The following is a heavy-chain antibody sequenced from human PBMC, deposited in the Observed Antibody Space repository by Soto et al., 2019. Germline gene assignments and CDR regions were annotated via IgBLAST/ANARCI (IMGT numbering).Heavy chain of an antibody. CDR3: AKDRPGTTGPGRFDP. V-gene: IGHV3-23*01. D-gene: IGHD1-7*01. Sequence: SWVRQAPGKGLEWVSAISGSGGSTYYADSVKGRFTISRDNSKNTLYLQMNSLRAEDTAVYYCAKDRPGTTGPGRFDPWGQGTLVTVSS. J-gene: IGHJ5*02. CDR2: ISGSGGST.